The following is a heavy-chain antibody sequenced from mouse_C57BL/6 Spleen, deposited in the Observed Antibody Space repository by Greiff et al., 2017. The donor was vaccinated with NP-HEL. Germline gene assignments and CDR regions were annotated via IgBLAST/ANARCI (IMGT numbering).Heavy chain of an antibody. CDR3: ARRYYSVYAMDY. D-gene: IGHD2-12*01. CDR1: GYTFTSYW. CDR2: IDPSDSYT. J-gene: IGHJ4*01. V-gene: IGHV1-50*01. Sequence: VQLQQPGAELVKPGASVKLSCKASGYTFTSYWMQWVKQRPGQGLEWIGEIDPSDSYTNYNQKFKGKATLTVDTSSSTAYMQLSSLTSEDSAVYYCARRYYSVYAMDYWGQGTSVTVSS.